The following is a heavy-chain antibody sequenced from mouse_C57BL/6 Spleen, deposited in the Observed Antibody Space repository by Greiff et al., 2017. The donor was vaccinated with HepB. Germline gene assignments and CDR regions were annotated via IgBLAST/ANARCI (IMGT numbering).Heavy chain of an antibody. D-gene: IGHD4-1*01. V-gene: IGHV1-64*01. Sequence: VQLKQPGAELVKPGASVKLSCKASGYTFTSYWMHWVKQRPGQGLEWIGMIHPNSGSTNYNEKFKSKATLTVDKSSSTAYMQLSSLTSEDSAVYYCALTLTGTSGFAYWGQGTLVTVSA. CDR2: IHPNSGST. CDR1: GYTFTSYW. CDR3: ALTLTGTSGFAY. J-gene: IGHJ3*01.